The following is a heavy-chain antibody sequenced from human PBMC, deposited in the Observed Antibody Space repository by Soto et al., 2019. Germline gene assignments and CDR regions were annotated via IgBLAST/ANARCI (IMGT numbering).Heavy chain of an antibody. CDR1: GYTFTGYY. Sequence: ASVKVSCKASGYTFTGYYMHWVRQARGQGLEWMGWINPNSGGTNYAQKFQGWVTMTRDTSISTAYMELSRLRSDDTAVYYCARAAIVGANYYYYGMDVWGQGTTVTSP. D-gene: IGHD1-26*01. CDR2: INPNSGGT. J-gene: IGHJ6*02. CDR3: ARAAIVGANYYYYGMDV. V-gene: IGHV1-2*04.